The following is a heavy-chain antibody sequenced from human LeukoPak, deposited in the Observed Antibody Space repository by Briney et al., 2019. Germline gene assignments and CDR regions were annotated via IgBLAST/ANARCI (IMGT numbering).Heavy chain of an antibody. V-gene: IGHV3-23*01. J-gene: IGHJ4*02. D-gene: IGHD3-10*01. CDR2: ISGSGGST. CDR3: AKTSAGIRGGYFDY. Sequence: GGSLRLSCTASGFTFSSYAMSWVRQAPGKGLEWVSTISGSGGSTYYTDSVKGRFTISRDNSKNTLFLQMSSLRAEDTAVYYCAKTSAGIRGGYFDYWGQGTLVTVSS. CDR1: GFTFSSYA.